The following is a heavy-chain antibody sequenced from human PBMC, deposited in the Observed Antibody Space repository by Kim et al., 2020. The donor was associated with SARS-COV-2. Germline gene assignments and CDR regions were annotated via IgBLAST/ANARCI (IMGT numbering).Heavy chain of an antibody. CDR1: GFTFSNFG. CDR2: ISSSGGGI. V-gene: IGHV3-48*03. D-gene: IGHD1-1*01. Sequence: GGSLRLSCAASGFTFSNFGMNWVRQAPGKGLEWVSYISSSGGGIYYADSVMGRFTVSRDNAKNSLHLQMNSLTGEDTALYYCARDYNGDDYDSWSFGYWGQGPLVTVSS. J-gene: IGHJ4*02. CDR3: ARDYNGDDYDSWSFGY.